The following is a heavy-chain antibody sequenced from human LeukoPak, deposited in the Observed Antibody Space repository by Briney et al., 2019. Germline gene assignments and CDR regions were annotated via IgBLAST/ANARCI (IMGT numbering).Heavy chain of an antibody. CDR1: GFTFDDYA. CDR2: ISWNSGSI. V-gene: IGHV3-9*01. Sequence: GRSLRLSCAASGFTFDDYAMHWVRQAPGKGLEWVSGISWNSGSIGYADSVKGRFTISRDNAKNSLYLQMNSLRAEDTALYYCAKGGPPRGYSYGFRFGYWGQGTLVTVSP. CDR3: AKGGPPRGYSYGFRFGY. D-gene: IGHD5-18*01. J-gene: IGHJ4*02.